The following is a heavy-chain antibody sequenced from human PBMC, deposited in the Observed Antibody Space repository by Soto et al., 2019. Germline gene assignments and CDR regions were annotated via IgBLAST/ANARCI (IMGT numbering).Heavy chain of an antibody. CDR2: ISAYNGNT. Sequence: QVQLVQSGAEVKKPGASVKVSCKASGYTFTSYGISWVRQAPGQGLEWMGWISAYNGNTNYAQKLQGRVTMTTDTYKSPDYMGQSSLRSVDTAVYYCARDALFQYSSGWYFYYGMDVWDQGTTVTGSS. CDR3: ARDALFQYSSGWYFYYGMDV. J-gene: IGHJ6*02. D-gene: IGHD6-19*01. V-gene: IGHV1-18*01. CDR1: GYTFTSYG.